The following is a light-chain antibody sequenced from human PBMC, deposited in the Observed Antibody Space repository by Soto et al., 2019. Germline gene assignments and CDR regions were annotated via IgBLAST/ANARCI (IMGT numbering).Light chain of an antibody. CDR1: QSVTSNN. V-gene: IGKV3-20*01. Sequence: EIVLTQSPGTLSLSPGERATLSCRASQSVTSNNLAWYQQKPGPAPRLLIFGASNRATGIPDRFSGRGSGTDFTLSISRLEPEDFAVYSCQKYASSPWTFCQVTKVEIK. J-gene: IGKJ1*01. CDR3: QKYASSPWT. CDR2: GAS.